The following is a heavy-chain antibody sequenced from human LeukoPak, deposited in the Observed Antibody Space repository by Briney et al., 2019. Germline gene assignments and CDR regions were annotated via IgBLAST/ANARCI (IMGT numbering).Heavy chain of an antibody. J-gene: IGHJ4*02. V-gene: IGHV3-48*01. CDR3: ARGGVVGATTSYFNS. D-gene: IGHD1-26*01. CDR2: ISTSSSTI. CDR1: GFTFSSYS. Sequence: GGSLRLSCAASGFTFSSYSMNWVRQAPGKGLEWVSYISTSSSTIYYADSVEGRFTISRDNAKNSPYLQMNSLRAEDTAVYYCARGGVVGATTSYFNSWGQGTLVTVSS.